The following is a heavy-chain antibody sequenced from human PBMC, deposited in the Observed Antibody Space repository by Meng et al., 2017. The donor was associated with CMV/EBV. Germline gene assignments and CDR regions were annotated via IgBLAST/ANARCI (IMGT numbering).Heavy chain of an antibody. CDR2: TYYRSKWYN. V-gene: IGHV6-1*01. CDR3: ARDLEQSNYYYYYGMDV. D-gene: IGHD1/OR15-1a*01. J-gene: IGHJ6*02. CDR1: GDSVSSNSAA. Sequence: LRLSCAISGDSVSSNSAAWNWIRQSPSRGLEWLGRTYYRSKWYNDYAVSVKSRITINPDTSKNQFSLQLNSVTPEDTAVYYCARDLEQSNYYYYYGMDVWGQGTTVTVSS.